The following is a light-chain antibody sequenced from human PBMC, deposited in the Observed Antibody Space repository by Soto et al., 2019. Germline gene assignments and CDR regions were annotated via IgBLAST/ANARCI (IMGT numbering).Light chain of an antibody. CDR3: SSYTSSSTL. CDR2: AVT. J-gene: IGLJ1*01. Sequence: VLTQPASVSGSPGQSITISCTGTSSDVGGYNYVSWYQQHPGKAPKPMIYAVTDRPSGVSSRFSGSKSGNTASLTISGLQAEDEADYYCSSYTSSSTLFGTGTKVTVL. V-gene: IGLV2-14*01. CDR1: SSDVGGYNY.